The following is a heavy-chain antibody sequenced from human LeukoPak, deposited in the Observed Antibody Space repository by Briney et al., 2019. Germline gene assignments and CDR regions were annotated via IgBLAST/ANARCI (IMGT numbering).Heavy chain of an antibody. D-gene: IGHD6-19*01. V-gene: IGHV3-21*01. CDR2: ISSSSSYI. CDR1: GFTFSSYS. Sequence: GGSLRLSCAASGFTFSSYSMNWLRQAPGKGLEWVSSISSSSSYIYYADSVKGRFTISRDNAKNSLYLQMKSLRAEDTAVYYCARDSLAVGDAFDIWGQGTMVTVSS. CDR3: ARDSLAVGDAFDI. J-gene: IGHJ3*02.